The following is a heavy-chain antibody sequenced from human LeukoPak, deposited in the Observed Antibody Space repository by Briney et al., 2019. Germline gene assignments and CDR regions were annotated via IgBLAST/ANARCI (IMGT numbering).Heavy chain of an antibody. CDR3: ARFSSFGGVIVYSPDDAFDI. D-gene: IGHD3-16*02. J-gene: IGHJ3*02. V-gene: IGHV4-34*01. Sequence: SETLSLTCAVYGGSFSGYYWSWIRQPPGKGLEWIGEMSDTESTNYNPSLETRVAISVDTSKNQSSPKLSSVTAADTAVYYCARFSSFGGVIVYSPDDAFDIWGQGTMVTVSS. CDR2: MSDTEST. CDR1: GGSFSGYY.